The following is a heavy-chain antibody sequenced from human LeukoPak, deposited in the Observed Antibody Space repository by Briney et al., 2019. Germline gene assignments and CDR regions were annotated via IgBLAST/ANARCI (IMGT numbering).Heavy chain of an antibody. J-gene: IGHJ5*02. CDR3: ARDRGLLWFGELPRNWFDP. CDR1: GFTFSSYS. D-gene: IGHD3-10*01. V-gene: IGHV3-21*01. CDR2: ISSSSSYI. Sequence: GGSLRLSCAASGFTFSSYSMNWVRQAPGKGLEWVSSISSSSSYIYYADSVKGRFTISRDNAKNSLYLQMNSLRAEDTAVYYCARDRGLLWFGELPRNWFDPWGQGTLVTVSS.